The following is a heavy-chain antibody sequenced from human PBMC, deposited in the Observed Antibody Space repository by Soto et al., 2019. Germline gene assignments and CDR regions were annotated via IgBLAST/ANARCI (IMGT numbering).Heavy chain of an antibody. D-gene: IGHD6-19*01. Sequence: GASVKVSCKASGYTFTSYAMHWVRQAPGQRLEWMGWINAGNGNTKYSQKFQGRVTITRDTSASTAYMELSSLRSEDTAVYYCAGSRSGWYTPLFDYWGQGTLVTVPQ. CDR2: INAGNGNT. J-gene: IGHJ4*02. CDR3: AGSRSGWYTPLFDY. CDR1: GYTFTSYA. V-gene: IGHV1-3*01.